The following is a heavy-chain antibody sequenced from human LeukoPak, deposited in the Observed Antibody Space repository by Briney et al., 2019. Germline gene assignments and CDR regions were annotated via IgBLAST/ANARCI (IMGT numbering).Heavy chain of an antibody. CDR3: ATSEPAAPLDY. CDR1: GFTFSSYS. D-gene: IGHD2-2*01. J-gene: IGHJ4*02. Sequence: PGGSLRLSCAASGFTFSSYSMSWVRQAPGKGLEWVSSISSSSSYIYYADSVKGRFTISRDNAKNSLYLQMNSLRAEDTAVYYCATSEPAAPLDYWGQGTLVTVSS. V-gene: IGHV3-21*01. CDR2: ISSSSSYI.